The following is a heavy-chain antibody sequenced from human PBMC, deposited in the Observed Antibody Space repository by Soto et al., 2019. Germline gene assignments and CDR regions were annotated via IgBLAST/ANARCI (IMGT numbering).Heavy chain of an antibody. CDR2: ISGSGGST. D-gene: IGHD6-6*01. V-gene: IGHV3-23*01. CDR1: GFTFSSYA. CDR3: AKDLGAPGKSSHDAFDI. J-gene: IGHJ3*02. Sequence: GGSLRLSCAASGFTFSSYAMSWVRQAPGKGLEWVSAISGSGGSTYYADSVKGRFTISRDNSKNTLYLQMNSLRAEDTAVYYCAKDLGAPGKSSHDAFDIWGQGTMVTVSS.